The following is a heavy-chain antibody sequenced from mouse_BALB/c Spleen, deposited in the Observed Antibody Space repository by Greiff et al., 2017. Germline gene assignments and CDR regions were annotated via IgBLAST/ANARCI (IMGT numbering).Heavy chain of an antibody. CDR2: ISYSGST. V-gene: IGHV3-2*02. J-gene: IGHJ2*01. CDR1: GYSITSDYA. CDR3: AREIYYGQKSPYFDY. D-gene: IGHD2-1*01. Sequence: EVKLVESGPGLVKPSQSLSLTCTVTGYSITSDYAWNWIRQFPGNKLEWMGYISYSGSTSYNPSLKSRISITRDTSKNQFFLQLNSVTTEDTATYYCAREIYYGQKSPYFDYWGQGTTLTVSS.